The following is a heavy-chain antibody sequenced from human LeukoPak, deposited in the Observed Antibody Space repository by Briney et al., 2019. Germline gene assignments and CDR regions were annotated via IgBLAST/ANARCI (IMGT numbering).Heavy chain of an antibody. D-gene: IGHD6-6*01. J-gene: IGHJ4*02. CDR2: ISWNSGSI. Sequence: SLRLSCAASGFTFDDYAMHSVRQAPGKGLEWVSGISWNSGSIGYADSVKGRFTISRDNAKNSLYLQMNSLRAEDTALYYCAKAIYEYSSSSGFDYWGQGTLVTVSS. V-gene: IGHV3-9*01. CDR1: GFTFDDYA. CDR3: AKAIYEYSSSSGFDY.